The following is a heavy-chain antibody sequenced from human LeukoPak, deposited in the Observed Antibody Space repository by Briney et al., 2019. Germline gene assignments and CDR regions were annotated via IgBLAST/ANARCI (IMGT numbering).Heavy chain of an antibody. CDR2: IWYDGSNK. CDR3: ARDEGVGAIIDY. V-gene: IGHV3-33*08. D-gene: IGHD1-26*01. Sequence: HPGGSLRLSCAASGFTFSSYAMSWVRQAPGKGLEWVAVIWYDGSNKYYADSVKGRFTISRDNSKNTLYLQMNSLRAEDTAVYYCARDEGVGAIIDYWGQGTLVTVSS. J-gene: IGHJ4*02. CDR1: GFTFSSYA.